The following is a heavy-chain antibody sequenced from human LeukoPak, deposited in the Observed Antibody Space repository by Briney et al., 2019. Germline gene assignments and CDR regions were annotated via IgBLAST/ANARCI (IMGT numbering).Heavy chain of an antibody. CDR3: VRDPDALDY. D-gene: IGHD1-14*01. CDR2: IHRSGNTI. Sequence: GGSLRLSCAASGFTFGSYSMNWVRQAPGRGLEWVSYIHRSGNTIYYADSVKGRFTISRDNAKNSLYLQMNSLRAEDTAIYYCVRDPDALDYWGQGTLVTVSS. J-gene: IGHJ4*02. V-gene: IGHV3-48*04. CDR1: GFTFGSYS.